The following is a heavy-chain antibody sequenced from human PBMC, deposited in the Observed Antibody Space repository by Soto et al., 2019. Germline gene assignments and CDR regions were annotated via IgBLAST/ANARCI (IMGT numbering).Heavy chain of an antibody. CDR2: IYPGDSDT. J-gene: IGHJ3*02. CDR3: ARQDGGSGWYVDAFDI. D-gene: IGHD6-19*01. CDR1: GYSSTSYW. Sequence: GESLKISCKGSGYSSTSYWIGWVRQMPGKGLEWMGIIYPGDSDTRYSPSFQGQVTISADKSISTAYLQWSSLKASDTAMYYCARQDGGSGWYVDAFDIWGQGTMVTVS. V-gene: IGHV5-51*01.